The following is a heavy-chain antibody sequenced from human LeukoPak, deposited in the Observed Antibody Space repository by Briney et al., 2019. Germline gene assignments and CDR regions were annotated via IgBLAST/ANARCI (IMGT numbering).Heavy chain of an antibody. CDR3: ARDWGLITIGGVIPKYSSAFDI. CDR1: GYTLTELS. D-gene: IGHD3-16*02. Sequence: GASVKVSCKVSGYTLTELSMHWVRQAPGKGLEWMGGFDPEDGETIYAQKFQGRVTMTEDTSTDTAYMELSSLRPEDTAVYYCARDWGLITIGGVIPKYSSAFDIWGQGTMVTVSS. CDR2: FDPEDGET. V-gene: IGHV1-24*01. J-gene: IGHJ3*02.